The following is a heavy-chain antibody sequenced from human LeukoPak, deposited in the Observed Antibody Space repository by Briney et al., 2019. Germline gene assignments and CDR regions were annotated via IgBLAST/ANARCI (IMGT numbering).Heavy chain of an antibody. CDR1: GFTFSSYS. V-gene: IGHV3-21*01. D-gene: IGHD3-16*02. Sequence: GRSLRLSCAASGFTFSSYSMNWVRQAPGKGLEWVSSISSSSSYIYYADSVKGRFTISRDNAKNSLYLQMNSLRAEDTAVYYCARDRRDDYVWGSYRPFDYWGQGTLVTVSS. J-gene: IGHJ4*02. CDR2: ISSSSSYI. CDR3: ARDRRDDYVWGSYRPFDY.